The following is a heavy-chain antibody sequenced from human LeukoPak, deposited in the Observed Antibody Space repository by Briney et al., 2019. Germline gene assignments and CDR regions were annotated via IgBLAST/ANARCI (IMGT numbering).Heavy chain of an antibody. V-gene: IGHV4-31*03. CDR3: ARDGASASGSWFGP. D-gene: IGHD1-26*01. CDR1: GGSISRDDYT. Sequence: SQTLSLTCTVSGGSISRDDYTWNWIRHLPGKGLEWIGYIHYRGNTYYNPSLKSRVTMSLAMSKNLFSLNLSSVIAADTAVYYCARDGASASGSWFGPWGQGTLVIVSS. CDR2: IHYRGNT. J-gene: IGHJ5*02.